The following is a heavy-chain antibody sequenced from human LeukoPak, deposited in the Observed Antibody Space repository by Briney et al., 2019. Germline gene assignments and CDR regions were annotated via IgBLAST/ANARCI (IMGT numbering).Heavy chain of an antibody. CDR1: GGSISSYY. Sequence: SETLSLTCTVSGGSISSYYWSWIRQPPGKGLEWIGYIYYSGSTNYNPSLKSRVTISVDTSKNQFSLKLSSVTAADTAVYYCARAYSGYDYYYYYYMDVWGKGTTVTVSS. V-gene: IGHV4-59*01. D-gene: IGHD5-12*01. CDR2: IYYSGST. J-gene: IGHJ6*03. CDR3: ARAYSGYDYYYYYYMDV.